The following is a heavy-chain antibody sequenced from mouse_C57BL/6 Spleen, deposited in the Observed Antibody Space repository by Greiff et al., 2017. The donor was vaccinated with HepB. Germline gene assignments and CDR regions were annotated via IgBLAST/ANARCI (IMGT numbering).Heavy chain of an antibody. CDR2: INPNYGTT. J-gene: IGHJ1*03. V-gene: IGHV1-39*01. CDR1: GYSFTDYN. D-gene: IGHD4-1*01. Sequence: EVKLMESGPELVKPGASVTISCKASGYSFTDYNMNWVKQSNGKSLEWIGVINPNYGTTSYKQKFKGKATLTVDQSSSTAYMQLNSLASEDSAVYYCARGDWDDWYFDVWGTGTTVTVSS. CDR3: ARGDWDDWYFDV.